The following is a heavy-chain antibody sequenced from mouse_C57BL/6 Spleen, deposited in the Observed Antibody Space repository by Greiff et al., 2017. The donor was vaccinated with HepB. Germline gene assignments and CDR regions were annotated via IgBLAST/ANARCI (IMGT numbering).Heavy chain of an antibody. D-gene: IGHD1-1*01. CDR2: INYDGSST. CDR3: ARDGLRNYFDY. Sequence: DVQLVESEGGLVQPGSSMKLSCTASGFTFSDYYMAWVRQVPEKGLEWVANINYDGSSTYYLDSLKSRFIISRDNAKNILYLQMSSLKSEDTATYYCARDGLRNYFDYWGQGTTLTVSS. CDR1: GFTFSDYY. V-gene: IGHV5-16*01. J-gene: IGHJ2*01.